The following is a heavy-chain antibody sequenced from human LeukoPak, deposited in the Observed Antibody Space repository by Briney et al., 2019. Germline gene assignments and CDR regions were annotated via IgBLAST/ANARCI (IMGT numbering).Heavy chain of an antibody. CDR2: IYTSGST. V-gene: IGHV4-61*02. CDR1: GGSISSGSYY. Sequence: SETLSLTCTVSGGSISSGSYYWSWIRQPAGKGLEWIGRIYTSGSTNYNPSLKSRVTISVDTSKNQFSLKLSSVTAADTAVYYCARVVVGATFYYYYYMDVWGKGTTVTVSS. J-gene: IGHJ6*03. D-gene: IGHD1-26*01. CDR3: ARVVVGATFYYYYYMDV.